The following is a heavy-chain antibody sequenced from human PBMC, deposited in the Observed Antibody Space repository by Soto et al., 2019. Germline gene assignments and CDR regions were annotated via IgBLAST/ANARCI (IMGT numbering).Heavy chain of an antibody. Sequence: QVQLVESGGGVVQPGRSLRLSCAASGFTFSSYGMHWVRQAPGKGLEWVTVISYDGSSKYYADSVKGRFTISRDNSKNTLSLQMNSLRVGDTAVYYCAKDPQPVWLTTTCPDYWGQGTLVTVSS. CDR3: AKDPQPVWLTTTCPDY. CDR2: ISYDGSSK. CDR1: GFTFSSYG. V-gene: IGHV3-30*18. D-gene: IGHD6-19*01. J-gene: IGHJ4*02.